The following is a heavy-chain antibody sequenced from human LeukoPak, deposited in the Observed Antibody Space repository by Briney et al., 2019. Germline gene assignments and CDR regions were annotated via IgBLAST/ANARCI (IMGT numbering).Heavy chain of an antibody. J-gene: IGHJ4*02. D-gene: IGHD4-11*01. V-gene: IGHV3-30-3*01. Sequence: GGSLRLSCAASGFTFSSYAMHWVRQAPGKGLEWVAVISYDGSNKYYADSVKGRFTISRDNSKNTLYLQMNSLRAGDTAVYYCARLHDYGNPDFDYWGQGTLVTVSS. CDR2: ISYDGSNK. CDR1: GFTFSSYA. CDR3: ARLHDYGNPDFDY.